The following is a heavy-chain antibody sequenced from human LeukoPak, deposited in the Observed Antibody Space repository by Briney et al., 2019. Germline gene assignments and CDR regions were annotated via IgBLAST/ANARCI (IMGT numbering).Heavy chain of an antibody. V-gene: IGHV4-59*01. D-gene: IGHD3-9*01. CDR1: GGSISDYF. CDR2: VYYIGKP. Sequence: SETLSLTCSVSGGSISDYFWGWIRQPPGKGLEWIGHVYYIGKPTCSPSLESRVSISVDTSKNQFSLKLRSVTAADTAVYYCASEALTIFPPYFDSWGQGTLVTVSS. J-gene: IGHJ4*02. CDR3: ASEALTIFPPYFDS.